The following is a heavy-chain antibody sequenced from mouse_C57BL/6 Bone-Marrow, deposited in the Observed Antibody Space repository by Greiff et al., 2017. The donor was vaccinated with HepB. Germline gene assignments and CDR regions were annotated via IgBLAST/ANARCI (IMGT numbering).Heavy chain of an antibody. D-gene: IGHD1-1*01. CDR2: IHPNSGST. CDR1: GYTFTSYW. J-gene: IGHJ1*03. Sequence: QVQLQQSGAELVKPGASVKLSCKASGYTFTSYWMHWVNQRPGQGLEWIGMIHPNSGSTNYNEKFKSKATLTVDKSSSTAYMQLSSLTSEDSAVYYCARCSSYWYFDVWGTGTTVTVSS. V-gene: IGHV1-64*01. CDR3: ARCSSYWYFDV.